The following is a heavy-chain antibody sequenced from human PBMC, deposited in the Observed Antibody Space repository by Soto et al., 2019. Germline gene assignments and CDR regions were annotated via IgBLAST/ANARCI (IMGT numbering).Heavy chain of an antibody. V-gene: IGHV1-69*12. CDR2: ITTMFGTA. J-gene: IGHJ4*02. D-gene: IGHD4-17*01. Sequence: QVQLVQSGAEVKKPGSSVKVSCKASGGTFSRYAISWVRQAPGQGLEWMGGITTMFGTANYAQKFQGRVTVTADEATTTAYMELGSLRSEDTGVYDCARMFSGDYTFFFAYWGQGTLVTVSS. CDR3: ARMFSGDYTFFFAY. CDR1: GGTFSRYA.